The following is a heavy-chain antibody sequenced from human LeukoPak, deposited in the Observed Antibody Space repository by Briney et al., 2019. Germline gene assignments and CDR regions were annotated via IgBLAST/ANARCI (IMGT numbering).Heavy chain of an antibody. CDR2: IYYSGST. J-gene: IGHJ3*02. Sequence: PSETLSLTCTVSGGSISSSSYYWGWIRQPPGKGLEWIGSIYYSGSTYYNPSLKSRVTISVDTSKNQFSLKLSSVTAPDTGVYYCAREPSRILFYAFDIWGQGTMVTVSS. CDR1: GGSISSSSYY. D-gene: IGHD2/OR15-2a*01. CDR3: AREPSRILFYAFDI. V-gene: IGHV4-39*07.